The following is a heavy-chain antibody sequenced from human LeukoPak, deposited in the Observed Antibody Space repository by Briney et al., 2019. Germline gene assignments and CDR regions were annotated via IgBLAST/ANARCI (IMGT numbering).Heavy chain of an antibody. CDR1: GFTFNTYA. CDR3: AKDHDSSSWYPLYYFDY. D-gene: IGHD6-13*01. Sequence: GSLRLSCAASGFTFNTYAMHWVRQAPGKGLEWVSAISGSGGSTYYADSVKGRFTISRDNSKNTLYLQMNSLRAEDTAVYYCAKDHDSSSWYPLYYFDYWGQGTLVTVSS. V-gene: IGHV3-23*01. CDR2: ISGSGGST. J-gene: IGHJ4*02.